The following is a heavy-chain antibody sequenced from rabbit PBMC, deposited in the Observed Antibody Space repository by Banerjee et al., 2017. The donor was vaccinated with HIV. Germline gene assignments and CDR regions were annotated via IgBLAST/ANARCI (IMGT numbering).Heavy chain of an antibody. CDR3: ARGVNDDYGDYFNL. J-gene: IGHJ4*01. D-gene: IGHD2-1*01. CDR1: GFSFSSSYY. Sequence: QSLEESGGDLVKPGASLTLTCTASGFSFSSSYYMCWVRQAPGKGLEWIACIYAGSSGSTYYASWAKGRFTISKTSSTTVTLQMTSLTAADTATYFCARGVNDDYGDYFNLWGPGTLVTVS. CDR2: IYAGSSGST. V-gene: IGHV1S40*01.